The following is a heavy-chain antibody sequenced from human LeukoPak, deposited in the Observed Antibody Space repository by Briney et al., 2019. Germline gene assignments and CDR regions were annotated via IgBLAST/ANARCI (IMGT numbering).Heavy chain of an antibody. V-gene: IGHV3-30*09. Sequence: GGSLRLSCAASGFTFSSYAIHWVRQAPGKGLEWVAVISYDGSNKYYADSVKGRFAISRDNSKNTLYLQMNSLRAEDTAVYYCARETGGAVGSTDFDYWGQGTLVTVSS. J-gene: IGHJ4*02. CDR1: GFTFSSYA. CDR3: ARETGGAVGSTDFDY. CDR2: ISYDGSNK. D-gene: IGHD3-10*01.